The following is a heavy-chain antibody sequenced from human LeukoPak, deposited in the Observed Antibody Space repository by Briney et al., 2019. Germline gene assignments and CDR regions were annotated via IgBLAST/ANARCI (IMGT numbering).Heavy chain of an antibody. D-gene: IGHD2-8*02. Sequence: EASVKVSCKASGYTFTSYSMHWVRQAPGRGLEWVGIINPRDGGISYAQRLQGRITVTMDTSTSTVYMELSSLRSEDTAVYYCFTGGPDYWGQGTLVTVSS. CDR3: FTGGPDY. J-gene: IGHJ4*02. V-gene: IGHV1-46*04. CDR1: GYTFTSYS. CDR2: INPRDGGI.